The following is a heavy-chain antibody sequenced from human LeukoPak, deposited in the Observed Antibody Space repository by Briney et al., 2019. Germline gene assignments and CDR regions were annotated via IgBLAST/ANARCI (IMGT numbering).Heavy chain of an antibody. Sequence: PSETLSLTCAVSGGSISSSNWWSWVRQPPGKGLEWIGEIYHSGSTNYNPSLKSRVTISVDKSKNQFSLKLSSVTAANTAVYYCARDKDYYDSSEGASDIWGQGTMVTVSS. J-gene: IGHJ3*02. CDR2: IYHSGST. V-gene: IGHV4-4*02. D-gene: IGHD3-22*01. CDR3: ARDKDYYDSSEGASDI. CDR1: GGSISSSNW.